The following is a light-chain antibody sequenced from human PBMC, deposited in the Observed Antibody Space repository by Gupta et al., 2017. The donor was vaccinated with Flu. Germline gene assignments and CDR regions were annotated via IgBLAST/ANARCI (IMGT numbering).Light chain of an antibody. CDR2: EYN. Sequence: QTKKTTFTGDGVKMKDDYCCQQKTSQAPLMVIYEYNKRNAEIPERFSVSTSETRTTVTISGAQAEDDAEYDCYSTEWRGKSGVFGGGTKLTVL. CDR1: GVKMKD. CDR3: YSTEWRGKSGV. J-gene: IGLJ2*01. V-gene: IGLV3-10*01.